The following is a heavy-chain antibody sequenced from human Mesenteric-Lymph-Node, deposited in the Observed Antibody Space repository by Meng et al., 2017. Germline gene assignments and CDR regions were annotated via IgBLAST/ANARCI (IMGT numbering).Heavy chain of an antibody. J-gene: IGHJ1*01. Sequence: EVKLAETGGGLVQPGGSLRVSCAASGFTVSYQYMNWVRQAPGKGPEWVSVIDAAGGTNYADSVKGRFTISRDNSKNTLHLQLDSLRAEDTAVYYCFGGFYFQYWGRGTLVTVSS. CDR3: FGGFYFQY. CDR1: GFTVSYQY. CDR2: IDAAGGT. V-gene: IGHV3-53*02. D-gene: IGHD3-3*01.